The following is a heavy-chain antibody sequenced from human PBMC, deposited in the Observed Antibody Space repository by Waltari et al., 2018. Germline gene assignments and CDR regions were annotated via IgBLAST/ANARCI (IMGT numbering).Heavy chain of an antibody. CDR2: MNPNSGNT. CDR1: GGTFSSYA. J-gene: IGHJ4*02. V-gene: IGHV1-8*02. D-gene: IGHD2-15*01. Sequence: QVQLVQSGAEVKKPGSSVKVSCKASGGTFSSYAISWVRQAPGQGLEWMGWMNPNSGNTGYAQKVQGRVTMTRNTSISTAYMELSSLRSEDTAVYYCATPAPLTPEYYFDYWGQGTLVTVSS. CDR3: ATPAPLTPEYYFDY.